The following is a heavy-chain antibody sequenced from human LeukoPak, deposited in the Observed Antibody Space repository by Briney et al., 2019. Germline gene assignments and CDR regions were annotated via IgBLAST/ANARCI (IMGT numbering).Heavy chain of an antibody. D-gene: IGHD4-23*01. J-gene: IGHJ4*02. CDR2: IIPILGIA. V-gene: IGHV1-69*04. CDR1: GYTFTSYG. Sequence: SVKVSCKASGYTFTSYGISWVRQAPGQGLEWMGRIIPILGIANYAQKFQGRVTITADKSTSTAYMELSSLRSEDTAVYYCAVLTAPVSYWGQGTLVTVSS. CDR3: AVLTAPVSY.